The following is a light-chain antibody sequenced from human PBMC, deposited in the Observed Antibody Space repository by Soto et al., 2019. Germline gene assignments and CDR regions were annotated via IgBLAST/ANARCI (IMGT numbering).Light chain of an antibody. V-gene: IGKV2-24*01. CDR3: MQATQFPLT. Sequence: DIVMTQTPLSSPVTVGQPASIPCRSSQILVHSDENAYLSWLQQKPGQPPRLLIYKISNRFSGIPARFSGSRAGTEFTLKISRVEADDVGTYYXMQATQFPLTFGGGTKVDIK. J-gene: IGKJ4*01. CDR2: KIS. CDR1: QILVHSDENAY.